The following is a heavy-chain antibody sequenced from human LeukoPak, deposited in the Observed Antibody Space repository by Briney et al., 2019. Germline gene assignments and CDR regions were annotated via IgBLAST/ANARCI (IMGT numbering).Heavy chain of an antibody. CDR1: GFPLSGYS. J-gene: IGHJ4*02. V-gene: IGHV3-21*01. D-gene: IGHD5-12*01. Sequence: GGSLRLSCAASGFPLSGYSMNWVRQAPGKGLEWVSSISSTTNYIYYADSVKGRFTISRDNARNSLYLQMNSLRAEDTAVYYCANLRKGYWGQGTLVTVSS. CDR3: ANLRKGY. CDR2: ISSTTNYI.